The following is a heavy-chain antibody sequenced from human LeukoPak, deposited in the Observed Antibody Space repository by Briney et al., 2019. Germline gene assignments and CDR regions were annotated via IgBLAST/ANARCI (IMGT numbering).Heavy chain of an antibody. CDR1: GGSFSGYY. V-gene: IGHV4-34*01. CDR2: INHSGST. D-gene: IGHD3-22*01. CDR3: ARGRYYDSSLDY. Sequence: SKTLSLTCAVYGGSFSGYYWSWIRQPPGKGLEWIGEINHSGSTNYNPSLKSRVTISVDTSKNQFSLKLSSVTAADTAVYYCARGRYYDSSLDYWGQGTLVTVSS. J-gene: IGHJ4*02.